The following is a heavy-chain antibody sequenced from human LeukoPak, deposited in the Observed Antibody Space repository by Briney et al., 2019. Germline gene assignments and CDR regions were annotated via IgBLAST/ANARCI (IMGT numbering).Heavy chain of an antibody. V-gene: IGHV1-69*13. CDR2: IIPIFGTA. CDR3: AGTTVTTCLDY. D-gene: IGHD4-17*01. CDR1: GGTFSSYA. J-gene: IGHJ4*02. Sequence: GASVKVSCKASGGTFSSYATSWVRQAPGQGLEWMGGIIPIFGTANYAQKFQGRVTITADESTSTAYMELSSLRSEDTAVYYCAGTTVTTCLDYWGQGTLVTVSS.